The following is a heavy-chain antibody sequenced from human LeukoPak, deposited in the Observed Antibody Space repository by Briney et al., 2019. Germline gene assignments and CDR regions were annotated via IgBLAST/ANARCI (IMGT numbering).Heavy chain of an antibody. V-gene: IGHV3-30*18. J-gene: IGHJ4*02. CDR1: GFTFSSYA. Sequence: GGSLRLSCAASGFTFSSYAMHWVRQAPGKGLEWVAVISHDGSNKYYADSVKGRFTISRDNSKNTLYLQMNSLRAEDTAVYYCAKNARSRNGFLEWTNHGFDYWGQGTLVTVSS. CDR2: ISHDGSNK. CDR3: AKNARSRNGFLEWTNHGFDY. D-gene: IGHD3-3*01.